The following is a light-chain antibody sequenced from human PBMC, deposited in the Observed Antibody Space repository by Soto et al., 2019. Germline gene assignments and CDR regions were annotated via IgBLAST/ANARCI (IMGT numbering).Light chain of an antibody. Sequence: DIQMTQSPSTLSASVGDRVTITCRASQSISDSLAWYQQKPGKAPYLLISDVSSLERGVPSRFSGSGSGTESTLTISSMQPDDFATYYCQQYNGYSRTFGQGTKVEIK. J-gene: IGKJ1*01. CDR3: QQYNGYSRT. V-gene: IGKV1-5*01. CDR2: DVS. CDR1: QSISDS.